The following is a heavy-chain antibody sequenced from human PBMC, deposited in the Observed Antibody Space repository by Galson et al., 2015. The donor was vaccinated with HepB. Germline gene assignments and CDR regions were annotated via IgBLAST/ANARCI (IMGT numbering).Heavy chain of an antibody. J-gene: IGHJ4*02. CDR2: INTGNGNT. D-gene: IGHD3-3*01. CDR1: GYTFTNYA. CDR3: ARSLLGEWPADY. Sequence: SVKVSCKASGYTFTNYAMHWVRQAPGQRLEWMGWINTGNGNTQHSQKFQGRVAITRDTSATTAYMELSSLRSEDTAIYYCARSLLGEWPADYWGQGTLVTVSS. V-gene: IGHV1-3*04.